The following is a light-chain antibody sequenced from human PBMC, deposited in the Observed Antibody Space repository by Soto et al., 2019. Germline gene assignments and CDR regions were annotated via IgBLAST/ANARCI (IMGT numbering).Light chain of an antibody. CDR3: SSYAGSNNYV. CDR2: EVI. CDR1: SSDAGGYNY. J-gene: IGLJ1*01. Sequence: QSVLTQPPSASGSPGQSVTISCTGTSSDAGGYNYVSWYQQHPGKAPKLMIYEVIKRPSGVPDRFSGSKSGDTASLTVSGLQAEDEADYYCSSYAGSNNYVFGTGTKVTVL. V-gene: IGLV2-8*01.